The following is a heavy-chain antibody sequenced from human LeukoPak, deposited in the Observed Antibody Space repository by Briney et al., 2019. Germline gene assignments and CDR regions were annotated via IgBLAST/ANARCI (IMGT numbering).Heavy chain of an antibody. Sequence: PGGSLRLSCVASGFTFSNNAMHWVRQAPGKGLEWVSSISGGGGETYYVDSVKGRLIISRDNSKSTLYLQMNSLRVEDTALYYCAKCLFVTRQNYFDYWGQGTLVTVSS. CDR2: ISGGGGET. CDR1: GFTFSNNA. CDR3: AKCLFVTRQNYFDY. V-gene: IGHV3-23*01. J-gene: IGHJ4*02. D-gene: IGHD3-10*02.